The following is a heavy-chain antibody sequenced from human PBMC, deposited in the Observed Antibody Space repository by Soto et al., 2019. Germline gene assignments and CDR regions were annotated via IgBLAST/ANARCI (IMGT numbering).Heavy chain of an antibody. CDR1: GGSISSAGDYYR. CDR2: IYDSGSP. V-gene: IGHV4-31*03. Sequence: QMQLQESGPGLVSPSQTLSLTCTVSGGSISSAGDYYRWRWIRQHPGKGLEWIGYIYDSGSPYNHPSLESRVTVSVDTSKNQFSLKLSSLTAADTAVYYCARVRENYFDSWGQGILVTVSS. CDR3: ARVRENYFDS. J-gene: IGHJ4*02.